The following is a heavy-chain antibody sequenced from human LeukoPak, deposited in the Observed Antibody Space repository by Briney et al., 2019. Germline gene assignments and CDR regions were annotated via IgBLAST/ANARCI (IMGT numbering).Heavy chain of an antibody. CDR3: ACGYGHFDY. J-gene: IGHJ4*02. Sequence: GGSLRLSCAASGFTFDNYAMHWVRQAPGKGLEWVSGISWNGGSIGYADSVKGRFTISRDNAKNSLYLQMNSLRAEDTAVYYCACGYGHFDYWGQGTLVTVSS. D-gene: IGHD5-18*01. CDR2: ISWNGGSI. CDR1: GFTFDNYA. V-gene: IGHV3-9*01.